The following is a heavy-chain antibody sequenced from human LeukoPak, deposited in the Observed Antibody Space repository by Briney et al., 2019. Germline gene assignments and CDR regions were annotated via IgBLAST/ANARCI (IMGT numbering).Heavy chain of an antibody. CDR3: ARVGAVAGTAQDY. CDR1: GGSFSGYY. Sequence: SETLSPTCAVYGGSFSGYYWSWIRQPPGKGLEWIGEINHSGSTNYKSSLKSRVTISLDTSKNQFSLKLTSVTVADTAVYYCARVGAVAGTAQDYWGQGTLVTVSS. CDR2: INHSGST. J-gene: IGHJ4*02. V-gene: IGHV4-34*01. D-gene: IGHD6-19*01.